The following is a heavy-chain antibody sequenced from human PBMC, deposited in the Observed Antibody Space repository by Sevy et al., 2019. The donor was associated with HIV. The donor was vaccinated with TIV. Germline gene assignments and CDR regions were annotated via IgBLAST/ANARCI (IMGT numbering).Heavy chain of an antibody. Sequence: ASVKVSCKASGYTFTGHFMHWVRQAHGQGLEWMGWINPDSGDTKYAQKFQGRVTVTRDTSITTVYMELSSLRSDDTVVYYCAAPGGYRYGSLLDYWGQGTLVTVSS. CDR3: AAPGGYRYGSLLDY. D-gene: IGHD5-18*01. CDR2: INPDSGDT. J-gene: IGHJ4*02. V-gene: IGHV1-2*02. CDR1: GYTFTGHF.